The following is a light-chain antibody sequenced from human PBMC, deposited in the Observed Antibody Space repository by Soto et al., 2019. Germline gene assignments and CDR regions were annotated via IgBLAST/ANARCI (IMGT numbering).Light chain of an antibody. CDR2: GAS. CDR3: QQYNNWPPL. V-gene: IGKV3-15*01. J-gene: IGKJ5*01. Sequence: EIVMAQSPATLSLSPGERATLSCMASQNILSNLAWYQQKPGQAPRLLIYGASTRATGIPARFSGSGSGTEFTLTISSLQSEDFAVYYCQQYNNWPPLFGQGTRLEIK. CDR1: QNILSN.